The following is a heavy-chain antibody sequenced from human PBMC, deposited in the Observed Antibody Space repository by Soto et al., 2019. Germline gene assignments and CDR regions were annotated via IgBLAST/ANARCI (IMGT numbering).Heavy chain of an antibody. CDR2: VYWTGST. J-gene: IGHJ4*02. Sequence: QVLLQEPGPGLVKPSETLSLTCTVSGGSVSGYYWTWIRQPPGRVLEWIGYVYWTGSTNYSPSLKSRVTISVDTSRNQFSLELNSVTAADTAVYYCARAGYYYGSGNFGIDFWGQGTLVTVSS. V-gene: IGHV4-59*02. D-gene: IGHD3-10*01. CDR1: GGSVSGYY. CDR3: ARAGYYYGSGNFGIDF.